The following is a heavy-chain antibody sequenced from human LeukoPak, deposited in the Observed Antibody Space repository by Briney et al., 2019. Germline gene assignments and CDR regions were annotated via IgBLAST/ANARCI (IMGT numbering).Heavy chain of an antibody. CDR1: GYTLTDFS. V-gene: IGHV1-24*01. CDR3: ATGYLVTAGLMDV. J-gene: IGHJ6*02. D-gene: IGHD6-13*01. Sequence: ASLKVSCNISGYTLTDFSMHWVRQAPGKGLEWMGGFNREDDEAIYAQKFQGRVTMTEDTSTDTAYMELSSLRSEDTAVYYCATGYLVTAGLMDVWGQGTTVTVSS. CDR2: FNREDDEA.